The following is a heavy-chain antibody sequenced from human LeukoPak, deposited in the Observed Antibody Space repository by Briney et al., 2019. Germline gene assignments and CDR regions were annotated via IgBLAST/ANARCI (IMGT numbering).Heavy chain of an antibody. CDR2: IFYSGSA. Sequence: KPSETLPLTCTVSGVSISNTGYYWGWVRQPPGKGLEWIGTIFYSGSAYYTPSLRSRVSMSLDTSKNQFSLNLNSVTAADTALYFWAVFYAAVIYSYFDSGGQGPRVPV. CDR3: AVFYAAVIYSYFDS. D-gene: IGHD2/OR15-2a*01. CDR1: GVSISNTGYY. V-gene: IGHV4-39*01. J-gene: IGHJ4*02.